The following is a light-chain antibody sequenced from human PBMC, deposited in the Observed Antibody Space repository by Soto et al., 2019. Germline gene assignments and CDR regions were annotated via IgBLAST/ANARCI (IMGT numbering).Light chain of an antibody. V-gene: IGLV2-18*02. CDR1: STDFVSYNR. J-gene: IGLJ1*01. CDR3: SSFASTHTYV. CDR2: EVS. Sequence: QSALTQPPSVSGSPGQSVTISCTGTSTDFVSYNRVSWYQQPPGTAPKLMIYEVSKRPSGVPDRFSGSKSGNTASLTISGLQAEDEADYYCSSFASTHTYVFGTGTKVTVL.